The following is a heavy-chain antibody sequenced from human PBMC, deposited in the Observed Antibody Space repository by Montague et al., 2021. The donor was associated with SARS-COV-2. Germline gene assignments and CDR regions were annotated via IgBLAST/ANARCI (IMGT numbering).Heavy chain of an antibody. D-gene: IGHD5-24*01. CDR3: VRPPRGCDNYPFDY. CDR2: INSDGSIT. V-gene: IGHV3-74*01. J-gene: IGHJ4*02. CDR1: GFTFSSYW. Sequence: SLRLSCAASGFTFSSYWMHWVRQAPGKGLVWVSCINSDGSITTYAVSVKGRFTIFRDKAKNTVYMQLNSLSAEDTAVYYCVRPPRGCDNYPFDYWGLGTLVTVSS.